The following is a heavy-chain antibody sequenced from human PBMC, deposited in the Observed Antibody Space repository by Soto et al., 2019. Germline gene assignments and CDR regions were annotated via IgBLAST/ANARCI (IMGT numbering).Heavy chain of an antibody. V-gene: IGHV4-59*01. CDR1: GGCFSGYY. D-gene: IGHD3-16*02. Sequence: PSETLSLTCAVYGGCFSGYYWSWIRQPPGKGLEWIGYIYYSGSTNYNPSLKSRVTISVDTSKNQFSLKLSSVTAADTAVYYCARGDLRELSLYHWFDPWGQGTLVTVSS. CDR2: IYYSGST. CDR3: ARGDLRELSLYHWFDP. J-gene: IGHJ5*02.